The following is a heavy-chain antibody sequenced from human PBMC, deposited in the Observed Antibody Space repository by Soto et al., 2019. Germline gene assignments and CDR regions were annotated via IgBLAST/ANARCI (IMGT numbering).Heavy chain of an antibody. CDR1: GGAISTYY. CDR2: IYYTGST. Sequence: SETLYLTCTVSGGAISTYYWSWIRQPPGKGLEWIGYIYYTGSTKYNPSLKSRVTISVDTSKNQFSLKLSSVTAADTAVYYCARVWGGAFDIWGQGTMVTVSS. D-gene: IGHD3-10*01. CDR3: ARVWGGAFDI. V-gene: IGHV4-59*01. J-gene: IGHJ3*02.